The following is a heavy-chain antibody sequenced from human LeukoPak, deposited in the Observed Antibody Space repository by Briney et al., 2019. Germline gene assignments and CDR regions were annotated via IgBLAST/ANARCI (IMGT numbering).Heavy chain of an antibody. D-gene: IGHD2-15*01. J-gene: IGHJ3*02. CDR2: IYPGDSDT. Sequence: GESLKISCTGSGYSFTSYWIAWVRQMPGKGLEWMGIIYPGDSDTSYSPSFQGQVTISADKSISTAYLQLNNLKASDTAMYYCAGQYIVVVATATRAFDIWGQGTMVTVSS. CDR1: GYSFTSYW. V-gene: IGHV5-51*01. CDR3: AGQYIVVVATATRAFDI.